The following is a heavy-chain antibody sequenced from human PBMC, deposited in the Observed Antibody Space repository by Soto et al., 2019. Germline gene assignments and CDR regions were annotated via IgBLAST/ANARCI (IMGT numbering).Heavy chain of an antibody. Sequence: PGESLKISCRTSVYRFTSYWIAWVRQMPGKGLEWMGIIFPSDSDTRYSPSFQGQVTISADRSTSTVFLQWACLKASDTAVYFCARKDKSGYFNWFDPWGQGTLVTVSS. J-gene: IGHJ5*02. CDR1: VYRFTSYW. V-gene: IGHV5-51*01. D-gene: IGHD3-22*01. CDR3: ARKDKSGYFNWFDP. CDR2: IFPSDSDT.